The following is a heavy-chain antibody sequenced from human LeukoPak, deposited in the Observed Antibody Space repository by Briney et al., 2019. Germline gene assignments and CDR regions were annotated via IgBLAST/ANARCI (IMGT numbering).Heavy chain of an antibody. Sequence: GASVKVSCKASGYTFTSYGISWVRQAPGQGLEWMGWISAYNGNTNYAQKLQGRVTMTTDTSTSTAYMELRSLRSDDTAVYYCARRSGDPSYYGMDVWGQGTTVTVSS. CDR3: ARRSGDPSYYGMDV. J-gene: IGHJ6*02. V-gene: IGHV1-18*01. D-gene: IGHD2-21*02. CDR1: GYTFTSYG. CDR2: ISAYNGNT.